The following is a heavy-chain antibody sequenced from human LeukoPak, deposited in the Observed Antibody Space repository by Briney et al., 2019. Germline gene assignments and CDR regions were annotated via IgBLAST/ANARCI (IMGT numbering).Heavy chain of an antibody. CDR1: GGSISSRGYY. D-gene: IGHD4-23*01. CDR2: ISYSGST. CDR3: ARDQNSGFGH. Sequence: SETLSLTCTVSGGSISSRGYYWSWIRQHRGTSLEWIGYISYSGSTYYNPSLKSRVTISGDTSKNQFSLRLTSVSAADTAVYYCARDQNSGFGHWGQGTLVTVSS. J-gene: IGHJ4*02. V-gene: IGHV4-31*03.